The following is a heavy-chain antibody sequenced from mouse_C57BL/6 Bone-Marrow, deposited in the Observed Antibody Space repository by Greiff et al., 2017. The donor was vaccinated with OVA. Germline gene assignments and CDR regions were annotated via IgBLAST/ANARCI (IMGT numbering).Heavy chain of an antibody. CDR2: IYPGSGST. D-gene: IGHD1-1*01. J-gene: IGHJ3*01. Sequence: QVQLQQPGAELVKPGASVKMSCKASGYTFTSYWITWVKQRPGQGLEWIGDIYPGSGSTNYNEKFKSKVTLTVDTSSSTGYMQLSSRRSEDSAVDYCAGGYGSSYGFAYWGQGTLVTVSA. V-gene: IGHV1-55*01. CDR3: AGGYGSSYGFAY. CDR1: GYTFTSYW.